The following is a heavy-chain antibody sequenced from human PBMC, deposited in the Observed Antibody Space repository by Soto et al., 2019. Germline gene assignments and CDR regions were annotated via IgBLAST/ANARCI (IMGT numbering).Heavy chain of an antibody. CDR2: IGTAGDST. CDR3: ARVPDLDYCSRTSCLYYFDY. V-gene: IGHV3-13*01. CDR1: GFTFSSYD. J-gene: IGHJ4*02. D-gene: IGHD2-2*01. Sequence: GGSLRLSCAASGFTFSSYDMHWVRQATGKGLEWVSAIGTAGDSTYYADSVKGRFTISRDNSRNSLYLQVNSLRAEDTAVYYCARVPDLDYCSRTSCLYYFDYWGQGALVTVSS.